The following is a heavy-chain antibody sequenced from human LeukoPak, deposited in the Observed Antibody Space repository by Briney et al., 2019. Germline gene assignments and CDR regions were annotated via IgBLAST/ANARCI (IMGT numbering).Heavy chain of an antibody. Sequence: GGSLRLSCAASGFTLSDYYMSWIRQAPGKGLEWVLYMSSSATTIYYGDSVKGRFTISRDNSKNTLYLQMNSLRAEDTAVYYCAKDVVVAATRRFDPWGQGTLVTVSS. CDR2: MSSSATTI. D-gene: IGHD2-15*01. J-gene: IGHJ5*02. CDR1: GFTLSDYY. CDR3: AKDVVVAATRRFDP. V-gene: IGHV3-11*01.